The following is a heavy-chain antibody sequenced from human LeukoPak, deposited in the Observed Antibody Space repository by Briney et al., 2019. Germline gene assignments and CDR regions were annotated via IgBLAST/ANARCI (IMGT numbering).Heavy chain of an antibody. J-gene: IGHJ4*02. V-gene: IGHV4-34*01. CDR2: ITHSGST. D-gene: IGHD2-21*02. Sequence: SETLSLTCAVYGGSFSGYYWSWIRQPPGKGLEWIGEITHSGSTNYNPSLKSRVTISVDTSKNQFSLKLSSVTAADTAVYYCARHGVLHIVVVTAIRPFDYWGQGTLVTVSS. CDR1: GGSFSGYY. CDR3: ARHGVLHIVVVTAIRPFDY.